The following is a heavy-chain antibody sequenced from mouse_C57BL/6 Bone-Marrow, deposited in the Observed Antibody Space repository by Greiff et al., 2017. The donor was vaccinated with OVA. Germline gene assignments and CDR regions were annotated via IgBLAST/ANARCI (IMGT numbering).Heavy chain of an antibody. J-gene: IGHJ1*03. V-gene: IGHV1-53*01. CDR3: ARVYGSSSWYFDV. Sequence: VQLQQSGTELVKPGASVKLSCKASGYTFTSYWMHWVKQRPGQGLEWIGNINPSNGGTNYNEKFKSKATLTVDKSSSTAYMQLSSLTSEDSAVYYCARVYGSSSWYFDVWGTGTTVTVSS. CDR1: GYTFTSYW. D-gene: IGHD1-1*01. CDR2: INPSNGGT.